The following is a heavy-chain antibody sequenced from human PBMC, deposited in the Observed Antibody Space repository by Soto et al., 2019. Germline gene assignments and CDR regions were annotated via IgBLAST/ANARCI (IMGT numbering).Heavy chain of an antibody. Sequence: PGGSLRLSCAASGLIFNNYAMSWVRQAPGKGLEWVSSMSGSGGRTSYADAVKGRFTISRDTSKNTLYLQMTSLRGEDTALYYCAKFENYGGTVDYWGQGTLVTVSS. D-gene: IGHD4-17*01. CDR3: AKFENYGGTVDY. CDR1: GLIFNNYA. J-gene: IGHJ4*02. CDR2: MSGSGGRT. V-gene: IGHV3-23*01.